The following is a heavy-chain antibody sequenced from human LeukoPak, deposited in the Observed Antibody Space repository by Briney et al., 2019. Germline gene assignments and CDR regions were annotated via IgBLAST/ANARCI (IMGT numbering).Heavy chain of an antibody. J-gene: IGHJ5*02. CDR3: ARGAVLWFGELLSWFDP. CDR2: MNPNSGNT. CDR1: GYTFTSYD. D-gene: IGHD3-10*01. Sequence: GASVKVSCKASGYTFTSYDINWVRQATGQGLEWMGWMNPNSGNTGYAQKFQGRVTMTRNTSISTAYMELSSLRSEDTAVYYCARGAVLWFGELLSWFDPWGQGTLVTVSS. V-gene: IGHV1-8*01.